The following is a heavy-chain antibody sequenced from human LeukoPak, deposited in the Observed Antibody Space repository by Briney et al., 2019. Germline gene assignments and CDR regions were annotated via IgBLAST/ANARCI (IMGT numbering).Heavy chain of an antibody. D-gene: IGHD3-3*01. CDR2: MNPNSGNT. CDR3: AGGRRMNYDFWSGYYKYGMDV. Sequence: GASVKVSCKASGYTFTSYDINWVRQATGQGLEWMGWMNPNSGNTGYAQKFQGRVTMTRNTSISTAYMELSSLRSEDTAVYYCAGGRRMNYDFWSGYYKYGMDVWGQGTTVTVSS. J-gene: IGHJ6*02. CDR1: GYTFTSYD. V-gene: IGHV1-8*01.